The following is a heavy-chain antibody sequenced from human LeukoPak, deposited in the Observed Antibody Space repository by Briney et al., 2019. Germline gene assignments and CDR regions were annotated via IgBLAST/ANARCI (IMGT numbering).Heavy chain of an antibody. CDR3: ARGYSSSWLDY. CDR2: INPNSGGT. J-gene: IGHJ4*02. CDR1: GYTFTAFY. Sequence: GASVKVSCKASGYTFTAFYMHWVRQAPGQGLEWMGRINPNSGGTKYAQKFHGRVTMTTDTSINTAYLELSRLRSDDTAVYYCARGYSSSWLDYWGQGTLVTFSS. D-gene: IGHD6-13*01. V-gene: IGHV1-2*06.